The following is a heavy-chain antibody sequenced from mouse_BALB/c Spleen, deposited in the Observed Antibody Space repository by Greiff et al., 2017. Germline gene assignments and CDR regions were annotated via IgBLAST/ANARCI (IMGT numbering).Heavy chain of an antibody. V-gene: IGHV14-3*02. D-gene: IGHD1-1*01. CDR1: GFNIKDTY. CDR2: IDPANGNT. CDR3: ARPDYYGNAWFAY. Sequence: VQLQQSGAELVKPGASVKLSCTASGFNIKDTYMHWVKQRPEQGLEWIGRIDPANGNTKYDPKFQGKATITADTSSNTAYLQLSSLTSEDTAVYYCARPDYYGNAWFAYWGQGTLVTVSA. J-gene: IGHJ3*01.